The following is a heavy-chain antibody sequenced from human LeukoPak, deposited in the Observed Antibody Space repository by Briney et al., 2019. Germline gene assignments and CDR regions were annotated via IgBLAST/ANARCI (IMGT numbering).Heavy chain of an antibody. V-gene: IGHV4-39*01. CDR2: IYYSGST. CDR3: ARRDLDSYGYYYYYGMDV. Sequence: SETLSLTCTVSGGSISSSSYYWGWIRQPPGKGLEWIGSIYYSGSTYYNPSLKSRVTTSVDTSKNQFSLKLSSVTAADTAVYYCARRDLDSYGYYYYYGMDVWGQGTTVTVSS. CDR1: GGSISSSSYY. J-gene: IGHJ6*02. D-gene: IGHD5-18*01.